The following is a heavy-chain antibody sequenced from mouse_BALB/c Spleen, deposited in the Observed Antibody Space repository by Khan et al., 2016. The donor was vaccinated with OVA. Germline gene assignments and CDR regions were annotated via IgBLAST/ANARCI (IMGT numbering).Heavy chain of an antibody. CDR3: ARVYGGDFDY. V-gene: IGHV3-2*02. Sequence: EVQLQESGPGLVKPSQSLSLTCTVTGFSITSDYAWNCIRQFPGNILEWLAFISYSGNTYYNPSLKSRISVTRDTPKNQFFLQLNSVTTEDTATYYCARVYGGDFDYWGQGTTLTVSS. CDR2: ISYSGNT. J-gene: IGHJ2*01. D-gene: IGHD2-10*02. CDR1: GFSITSDYA.